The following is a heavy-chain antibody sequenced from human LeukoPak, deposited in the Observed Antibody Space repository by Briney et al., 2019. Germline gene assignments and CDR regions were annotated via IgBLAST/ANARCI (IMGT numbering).Heavy chain of an antibody. V-gene: IGHV5-51*01. J-gene: IGHJ5*02. CDR1: GYSFTSYW. D-gene: IGHD5-12*01. CDR3: ARRRGYSGYEEAFDP. Sequence: GESLKISCQGSGYSFTSYWIGWVRQMPGKGLEWMGIIYPGDSDTRYSPSFQGQVTISADKSISTAYLQWSSLKASDTAMYYCARRRGYSGYEEAFDPWGQGTLVTVSS. CDR2: IYPGDSDT.